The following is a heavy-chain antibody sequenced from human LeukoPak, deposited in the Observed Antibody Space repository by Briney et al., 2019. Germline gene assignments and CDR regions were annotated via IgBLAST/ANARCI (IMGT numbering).Heavy chain of an antibody. CDR3: AREADRWFDP. J-gene: IGHJ5*02. CDR1: GGSISSSSYY. V-gene: IGHV4-39*07. CDR2: MYNSGST. Sequence: SETLSLTCTVSGGSISSSSYYWGWIRQPPGKGLEWIGTMYNSGSTDYNPSLESRVTISVDTSKNQFSLKLSSVTAADTAVYYCAREADRWFDPWGQGTLVTVSS.